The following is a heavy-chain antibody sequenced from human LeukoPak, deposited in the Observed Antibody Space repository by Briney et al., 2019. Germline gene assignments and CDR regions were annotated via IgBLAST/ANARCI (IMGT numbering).Heavy chain of an antibody. CDR1: EFTISRYW. CDR2: IKQDASEK. J-gene: IGHJ4*02. D-gene: IGHD3-10*01. Sequence: PGGSLRLSCAASEFTISRYWMSWVRQAPGKGLEWVANIKQDASEKYYVNSVKGRFTIFRDNAKNSLNLQMNCLRPEDTAVYYCARDGWRFGELSDYWGQGTLVTVSS. CDR3: ARDGWRFGELSDY. V-gene: IGHV3-7*04.